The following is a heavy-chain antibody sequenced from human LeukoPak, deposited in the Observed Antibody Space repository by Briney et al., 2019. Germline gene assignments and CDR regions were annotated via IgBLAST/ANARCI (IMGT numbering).Heavy chain of an antibody. CDR3: AELGITMIGGV. V-gene: IGHV3-48*03. D-gene: IGHD3-10*02. J-gene: IGHJ6*04. CDR2: IISSGSTI. Sequence: GGSLRLSCAASGFTFSSYDMNWVRQAPGKGLERVSYIISSGSTIYYADSVKGRFTISRDNAKNSLYLQMNSLRAEDTAVYYCAELGITMIGGVWGKGTTVTISS. CDR1: GFTFSSYD.